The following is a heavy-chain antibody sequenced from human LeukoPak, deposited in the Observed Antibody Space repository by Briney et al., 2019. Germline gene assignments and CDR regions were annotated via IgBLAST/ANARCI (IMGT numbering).Heavy chain of an antibody. CDR2: INPSGGST. D-gene: IGHD6-19*01. V-gene: IGHV1-46*01. CDR3: ARGIAVATDY. J-gene: IGHJ4*02. Sequence: ASVKVSCKASGYTFTGYYIHWVRQAPGQGLEWMGIINPSGGSTSYAQKFQGRVTMTRNTSTSTVYMELSSLRSEDTAVYYCARGIAVATDYWGQGTLVTVSS. CDR1: GYTFTGYY.